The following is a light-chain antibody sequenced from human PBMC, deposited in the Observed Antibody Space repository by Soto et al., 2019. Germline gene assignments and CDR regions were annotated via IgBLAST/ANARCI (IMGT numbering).Light chain of an antibody. V-gene: IGKV3-20*01. CDR2: GAS. CDR1: QSISSSH. Sequence: EIVLTQSPGPLSLSPGERATLSCRSSQSISSSHLAWYQRKPGQAPRLLIYGASSRATGTPDRFSGSGSGTDFTLTISRLEPEDVAVYYCQQHGSSSWTLGQGTKVDIK. J-gene: IGKJ1*01. CDR3: QQHGSSSWT.